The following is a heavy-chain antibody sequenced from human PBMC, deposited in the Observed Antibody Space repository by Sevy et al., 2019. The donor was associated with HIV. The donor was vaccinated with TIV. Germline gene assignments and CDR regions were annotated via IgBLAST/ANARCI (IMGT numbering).Heavy chain of an antibody. V-gene: IGHV3-73*01. D-gene: IGHD6-13*01. J-gene: IGHJ6*02. CDR1: GFTFSGSA. CDR3: TRMRISAAAGYYYYYGMDV. Sequence: GGSLRLSCAASGFTFSGSAMHWVRQASGKGLEWVGRIRSKANSYATAYAASVKGRFTISRDDSKNTAYLQMNSLKTEDTAGYYCTRMRISAAAGYYYYYGMDVWGQGTTVTVSS. CDR2: IRSKANSYAT.